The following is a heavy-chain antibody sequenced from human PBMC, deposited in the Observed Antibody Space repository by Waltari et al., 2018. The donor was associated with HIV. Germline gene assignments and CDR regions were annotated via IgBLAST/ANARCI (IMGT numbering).Heavy chain of an antibody. V-gene: IGHV4-31*03. D-gene: IGHD2-15*01. J-gene: IGHJ4*02. CDR3: ARGSAYCSGGSCYLVGYFDY. CDR1: GGSINNGGYY. CDR2: IYYSGST. Sequence: QVQLQESGPGLVKPSQTLSLTCTVSGGSINNGGYYWSWIRQHPGKGLEWIGYIYYSGSTYYHPALKRRVTISVDRSKNQFSLKLSSVTAADTGVYYCARGSAYCSGGSCYLVGYFDYWGQGTLVTVSS.